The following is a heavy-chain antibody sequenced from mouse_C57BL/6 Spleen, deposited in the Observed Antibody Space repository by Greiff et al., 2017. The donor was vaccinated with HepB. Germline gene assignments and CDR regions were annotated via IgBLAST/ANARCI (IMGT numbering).Heavy chain of an antibody. J-gene: IGHJ4*01. CDR3: ARLGYGYAMDY. V-gene: IGHV5-6*01. CDR2: ISSGGSYT. D-gene: IGHD1-2*01. Sequence: DVQLVESGGDLVKPGGSLKLSCAASGFTFSSYGMSWVRQTPDKRLEWVATISSGGSYTYYPDSVKGRFTISRDNAKNTLYLQMSSLKSEDTAMYYCARLGYGYAMDYWGQGTSVTVSS. CDR1: GFTFSSYG.